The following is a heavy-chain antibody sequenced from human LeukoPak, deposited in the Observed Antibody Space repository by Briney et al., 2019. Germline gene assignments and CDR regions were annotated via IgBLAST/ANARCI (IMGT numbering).Heavy chain of an antibody. V-gene: IGHV3-30*02. D-gene: IGHD5-18*01. CDR1: GFTFSSYG. CDR2: IRYDGNSK. J-gene: IGHJ6*03. Sequence: QAGGSLRLSCAASGFTFSSYGMHWVRQAQDKGLEWVAFIRYDGNSKDYADSVKGRFTISRDNSKNTLYLQMNSLRGEDTALYYCAKGGGYSYENYCYYMDAWGKGTTVTVSS. CDR3: AKGGGYSYENYCYYMDA.